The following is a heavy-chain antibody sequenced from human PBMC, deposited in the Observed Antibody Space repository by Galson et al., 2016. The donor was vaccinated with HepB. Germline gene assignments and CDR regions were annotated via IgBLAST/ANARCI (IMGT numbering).Heavy chain of an antibody. Sequence: LSLTCTVSGDSISNVGRHWGWFRQSPEMGLEYIGSIHSSGTTYSNPSLKSRVTISVDTSTHQFPLTLSSVTAADSAVFYCARLSKAVRGNRNYYYYFMDVWGKGTMVTVSS. CDR1: GDSISNVGRH. V-gene: IGHV4-39*01. J-gene: IGHJ6*03. CDR3: ARLSKAVRGNRNYYYYFMDV. CDR2: IHSSGTT. D-gene: IGHD1/OR15-1a*01.